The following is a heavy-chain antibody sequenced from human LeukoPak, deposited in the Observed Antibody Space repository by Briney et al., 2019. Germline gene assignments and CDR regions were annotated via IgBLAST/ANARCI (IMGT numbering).Heavy chain of an antibody. J-gene: IGHJ6*03. CDR3: ARLIMVRGASDYYYYYMDV. CDR1: GYSFTSYW. D-gene: IGHD3-10*01. CDR2: IYPGDSDT. V-gene: IGHV5-51*01. Sequence: GESLKISCKGSGYSFTSYWIGWVRQMPGKGLEWMGIIYPGDSDTRYSPSFQGQVTISADKSISTAYLQWSSLKASGTAMYYCARLIMVRGASDYYYYYMDVWGKGTTVTVSS.